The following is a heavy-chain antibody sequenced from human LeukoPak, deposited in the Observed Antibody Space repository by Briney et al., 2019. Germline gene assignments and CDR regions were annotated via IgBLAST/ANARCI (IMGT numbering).Heavy chain of an antibody. Sequence: ASVKVSCKASGYTFTSYGISWVRQAPGQGLERMGWISAYNGNTNYAQKLQGRVTMTTDTSTSTAYMELRSLGSDDTAVYYCARVGQGYSSSWLVDWGQGTLVTVSS. V-gene: IGHV1-18*01. CDR2: ISAYNGNT. J-gene: IGHJ4*02. D-gene: IGHD6-13*01. CDR1: GYTFTSYG. CDR3: ARVGQGYSSSWLVD.